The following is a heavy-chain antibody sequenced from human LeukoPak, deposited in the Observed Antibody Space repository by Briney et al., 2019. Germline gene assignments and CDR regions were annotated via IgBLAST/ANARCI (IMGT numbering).Heavy chain of an antibody. Sequence: GGSLRLSCEASGFTVSSTHMVWVRQAPGKGLEWVSVTYTGGNSYYAGSVQGRFIISGDISKNTPYLQMNNLRAEDSALYYCARGGRGSAAVVAPRSFDIWGQGTMVTVSS. CDR1: GFTVSSTH. CDR2: TYTGGNS. J-gene: IGHJ3*02. D-gene: IGHD3-22*01. V-gene: IGHV3-53*01. CDR3: ARGGRGSAAVVAPRSFDI.